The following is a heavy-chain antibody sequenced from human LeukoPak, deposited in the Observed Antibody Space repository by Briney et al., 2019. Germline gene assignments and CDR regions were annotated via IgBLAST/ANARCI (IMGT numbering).Heavy chain of an antibody. Sequence: ASVKVSCKASGGTFSSYAISWVRQAPGQGLEWMGGIIPIFGTANYAQKFQGRVTITADESTSTAYMELSSLRSEDTAVCYCARGSPYYYDSSGSLDDAFDIWGQGTMVTVSS. CDR1: GGTFSSYA. V-gene: IGHV1-69*13. J-gene: IGHJ3*02. CDR2: IIPIFGTA. CDR3: ARGSPYYYDSSGSLDDAFDI. D-gene: IGHD3-22*01.